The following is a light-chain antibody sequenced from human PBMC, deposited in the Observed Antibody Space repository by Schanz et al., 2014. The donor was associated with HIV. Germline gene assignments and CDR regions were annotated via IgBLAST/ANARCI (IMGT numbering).Light chain of an antibody. J-gene: IGLJ2*01. V-gene: IGLV2-8*01. CDR1: SSDIGAYDF. Sequence: QSVLTQPPSASGSPGQSVTISCTGTSSDIGAYDFVSWYQHHPGEAPKLLIYEVNKRPSGVPNRFSGSKSGNAASLTVSGLQADDEADYYCAAWDVNLNGPVFGGGTKLTVL. CDR2: EVN. CDR3: AAWDVNLNGPV.